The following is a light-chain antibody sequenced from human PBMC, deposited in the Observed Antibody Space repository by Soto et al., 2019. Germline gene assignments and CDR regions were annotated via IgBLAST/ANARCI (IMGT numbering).Light chain of an antibody. CDR2: GSS. CDR1: QSVGSN. V-gene: IGKV3-15*01. J-gene: IGKJ2*01. CDR3: QQYNNWPPYT. Sequence: EIVMTQSPATLSVSPGERATLSCRASQSVGSNLAWYQQKPGQAPRLLIYGSSTTATGIPARFSGSGSETEFTLSISSLQPEDFAVYFCQQYNNWPPYTFGQGTKLEIK.